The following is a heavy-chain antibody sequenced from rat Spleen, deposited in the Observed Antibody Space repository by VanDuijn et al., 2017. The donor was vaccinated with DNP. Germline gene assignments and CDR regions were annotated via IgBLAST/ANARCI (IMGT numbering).Heavy chain of an antibody. J-gene: IGHJ2*01. CDR1: GFTFRDFN. CDR3: ARLGTLITTVPDY. V-gene: IGHV5S10*01. CDR2: ITYDGSRT. Sequence: EVQLVESGGGLVLPGGSLKLACAASGFTFRDFNMAWVRQAPKQGLEWVATITYDGSRTYYRDSVKGRFTISRDNVIGTLYLQMNSLRSEDMATYYCARLGTLITTVPDYWGQGVMVTVSS. D-gene: IGHD1-1*01.